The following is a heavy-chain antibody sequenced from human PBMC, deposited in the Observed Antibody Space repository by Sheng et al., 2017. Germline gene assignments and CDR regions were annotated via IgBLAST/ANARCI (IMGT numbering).Heavy chain of an antibody. J-gene: IGHJ4*02. Sequence: QVQLVESGGGVVQPGRSLRLSCAASGFTFSSYAMHWVRQAPGKGLEWVAVISYDGSNKYYADSVKGRFTISRDNSKNTLYLQMNSLRAEDTAVYYCARDPGLWPGYSSGWGYFDYWGQGTLVTVSS. V-gene: IGHV3-30*04. D-gene: IGHD6-19*01. CDR3: ARDPGLWPGYSSGWGYFDY. CDR2: ISYDGSNK. CDR1: GFTFSSYA.